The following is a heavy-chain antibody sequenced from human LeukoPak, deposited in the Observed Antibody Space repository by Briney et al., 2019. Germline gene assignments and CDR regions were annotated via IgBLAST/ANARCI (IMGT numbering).Heavy chain of an antibody. CDR1: GFSFSGDA. Sequence: GGSLRLSCAASGFSFSGDAILWVRQAPGKGLEWVALIWSDGSQTKYAGSVKGRFTVSRDNSKNTAFLQMSGLTVEDTAVYECAGAAGLGNYLIDYWGQGTLVTVSS. J-gene: IGHJ4*02. CDR3: AGAAGLGNYLIDY. CDR2: IWSDGSQT. D-gene: IGHD3-16*01. V-gene: IGHV3-33*01.